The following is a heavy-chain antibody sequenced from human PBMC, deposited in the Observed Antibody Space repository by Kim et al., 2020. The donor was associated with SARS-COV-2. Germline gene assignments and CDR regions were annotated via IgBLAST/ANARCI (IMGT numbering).Heavy chain of an antibody. J-gene: IGHJ4*02. CDR3: ARTSVYGDRDY. CDR1: GFTFSNYW. CDR2: IKRDGSEK. D-gene: IGHD4-17*01. V-gene: IGHV3-7*01. Sequence: GGSLRLSCAASGFTFSNYWMTWVRQAPGKGLEWVANIKRDGSEKYYVDSVKGRFTISRDNAKNSLFLQMSSLRVEDTAVYYCARTSVYGDRDYWGQGTLVTVSS.